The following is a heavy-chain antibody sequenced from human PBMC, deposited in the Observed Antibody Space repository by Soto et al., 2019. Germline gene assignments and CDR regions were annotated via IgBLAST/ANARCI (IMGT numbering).Heavy chain of an antibody. V-gene: IGHV4-39*01. CDR1: GGSISSSSYY. CDR2: IYYSGST. J-gene: IGHJ3*02. D-gene: IGHD5-12*01. CDR3: AGLMATNDAFDI. Sequence: QLQLQESGPGLVKPSETLSLTCTVSGGSISSSSYYWGWIRQPPGKGLEWIGSIYYSGSTYYNPSLKSRVTISVDTSKNQCSLKLSSVTAADTAVYYCAGLMATNDAFDIWGQGSMVTVSS.